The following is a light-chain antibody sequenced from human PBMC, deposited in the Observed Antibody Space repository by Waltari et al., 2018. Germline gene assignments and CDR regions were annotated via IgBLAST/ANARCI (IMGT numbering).Light chain of an antibody. CDR1: SLRSYY. CDR3: NSRDSSGNHLV. J-gene: IGLJ2*01. CDR2: GKN. V-gene: IGLV3-19*01. Sequence: SSELTQDPAVSVALGQTVRITCQGDSLRSYYASWYQQKPGQAPVLVIYGKNNRPSGIPGRVSGSSSGNTASMTITGAQAEEEADYYCNSRDSSGNHLVFGGGTKLTVL.